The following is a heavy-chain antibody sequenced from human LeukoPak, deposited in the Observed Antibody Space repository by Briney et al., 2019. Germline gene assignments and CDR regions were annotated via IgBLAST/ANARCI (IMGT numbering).Heavy chain of an antibody. D-gene: IGHD1-26*01. V-gene: IGHV3-48*03. Sequence: GGSLRLSCAASGFTFSSYEMNWVRQAPGKGLEWVSYISSSGSTIYYADSMKGRFTISRDNAKNSLYLQMNSLRAEDTAVYYCARRAVGANYYFDYWGQGTLVTVSS. J-gene: IGHJ4*02. CDR1: GFTFSSYE. CDR3: ARRAVGANYYFDY. CDR2: ISSSGSTI.